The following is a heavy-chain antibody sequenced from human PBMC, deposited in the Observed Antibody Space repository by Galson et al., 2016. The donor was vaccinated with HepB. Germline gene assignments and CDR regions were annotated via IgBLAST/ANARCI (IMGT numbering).Heavy chain of an antibody. CDR2: INQDGTAE. CDR1: GFTFSDYW. V-gene: IGHV3-7*03. CDR3: AKPIPSPGTWNFAS. Sequence: LRLSCAASGFTFSDYWMSWLRQAPGKGLEWVANINQDGTAEYYLDSVKGRFTIARDNAKDSLYLRMNSLRAEDTAVYYCAKPIPSPGTWNFASWGQGTLVSVSS. D-gene: IGHD2-2*01. J-gene: IGHJ4*02.